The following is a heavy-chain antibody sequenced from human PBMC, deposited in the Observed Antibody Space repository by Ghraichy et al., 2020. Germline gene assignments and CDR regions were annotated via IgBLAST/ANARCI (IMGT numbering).Heavy chain of an antibody. V-gene: IGHV1-24*01. CDR1: GYTLTELS. CDR2: FDPEDGET. J-gene: IGHJ6*03. Sequence: VSCKVSGYTLTELSMHWVRQAPGKGLEWMGGFDPEDGETIYAQKFQGRVTMTEDTSTDTAYMELSSLRSEDTAVYYCATAVYGYGDIYYYYYYMDVWGKGTTVTVSS. D-gene: IGHD4-17*01. CDR3: ATAVYGYGDIYYYYYYMDV.